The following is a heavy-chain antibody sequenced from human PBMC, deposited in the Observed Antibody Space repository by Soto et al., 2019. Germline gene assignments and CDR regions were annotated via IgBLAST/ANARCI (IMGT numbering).Heavy chain of an antibody. CDR2: IDLSGTMT. CDR3: TKDRVPDGIYSFAY. D-gene: IGHD2-15*01. V-gene: IGHV3-23*03. J-gene: IGHJ4*02. Sequence: EVQLLESGGDLVQPGGSLRLSCAAYGFSFRVYFMNWVRQAPGKGLVWVAFIDLSGTMTYYRDSVTGRFTIFKDKSMNTVYLQMDRLTVEDAAVYYCTKDRVPDGIYSFAYWGQGALVTVSS. CDR1: GFSFRVYF.